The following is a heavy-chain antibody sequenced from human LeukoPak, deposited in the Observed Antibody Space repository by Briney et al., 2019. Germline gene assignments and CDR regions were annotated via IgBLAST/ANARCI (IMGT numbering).Heavy chain of an antibody. V-gene: IGHV3-21*01. CDR2: ISSSSSYI. J-gene: IGHJ3*02. Sequence: PGGSLRLSCAASGFTFSSYSMNWVRQAPGKGLEWVSSISSSSSYIYYADSVKGRFTIYRDNAKNSLYLQMNSLRAEDTAVYYCARDPALDGAFDIWGQGTMVTVSS. CDR3: ARDPALDGAFDI. D-gene: IGHD1-1*01. CDR1: GFTFSSYS.